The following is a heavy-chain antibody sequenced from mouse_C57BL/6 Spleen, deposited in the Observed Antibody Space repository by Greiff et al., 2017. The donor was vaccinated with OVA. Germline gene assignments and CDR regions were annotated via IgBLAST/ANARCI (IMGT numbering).Heavy chain of an antibody. CDR1: GYSFTSYY. CDR3: ARWGGNYGFDV. V-gene: IGHV1-66*01. CDR2: ICPGSGNT. Sequence: QVQLQQSGPELVKPGASVKISCKASGYSFTSYYIHWVKQRPGQGLEWIGWICPGSGNTKYNEKIKGKATLTADTSSRTAYMQLSSLTSGDSAVYYCARWGGNYGFDVWGTGTTVTVSS. J-gene: IGHJ1*03. D-gene: IGHD2-1*01.